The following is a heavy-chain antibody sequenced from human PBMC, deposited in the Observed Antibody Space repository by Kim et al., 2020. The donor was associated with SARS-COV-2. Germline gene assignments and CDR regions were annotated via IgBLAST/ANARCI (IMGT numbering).Heavy chain of an antibody. J-gene: IGHJ4*02. CDR3: ARDYGSGSYYNAVGY. Sequence: DSVKGRFTISRDNGKNSLYLQMNSLRDEDTAVYYCARDYGSGSYYNAVGYWGQGTLVTVSS. V-gene: IGHV3-48*02. D-gene: IGHD3-10*01.